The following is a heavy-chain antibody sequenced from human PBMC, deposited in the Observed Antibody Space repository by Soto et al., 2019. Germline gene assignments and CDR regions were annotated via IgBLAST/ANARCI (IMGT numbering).Heavy chain of an antibody. Sequence: QVQLVQSGAEVKKPGASVKVSCKASGYTFPSYGITWVRQAPGQGLEWMGWINVYNGNTNYTQKVQARVTMTTDTSTSTAYMELRSLRSDDTAVYYCAIDLDAGLVDYWGQGTLVTVSS. J-gene: IGHJ4*02. CDR1: GYTFPSYG. CDR3: AIDLDAGLVDY. D-gene: IGHD3-16*01. CDR2: INVYNGNT. V-gene: IGHV1-18*01.